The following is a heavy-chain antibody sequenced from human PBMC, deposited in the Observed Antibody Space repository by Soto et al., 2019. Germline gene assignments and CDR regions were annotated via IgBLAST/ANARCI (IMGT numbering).Heavy chain of an antibody. J-gene: IGHJ4*02. Sequence: QVQLVQSGAEVKKPGASVKVSCKASGYTFNSYAISWVRQAPGQGLEWMGWISDYNGNTNYGQKLQGRVTITTDTSTSTAYMELRSVRSDDTAVYYYARDSPPPREWGQGTLVTVSS. V-gene: IGHV1-18*01. CDR1: GYTFNSYA. CDR2: ISDYNGNT. CDR3: ARDSPPPRE.